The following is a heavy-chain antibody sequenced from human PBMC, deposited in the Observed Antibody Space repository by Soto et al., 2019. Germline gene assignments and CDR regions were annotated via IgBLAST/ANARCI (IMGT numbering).Heavy chain of an antibody. CDR2: ISYTGSA. Sequence: ETLSLTCTVSGGSINYSYWTWIRQPPGKGLEWIGYISYTGSANYNASLKSRLTIPVDTSKDQFSLKLSSVTAADTALYYCARVNYGDYYYGMDVWGQGTTVTVSS. D-gene: IGHD4-17*01. CDR3: ARVNYGDYYYGMDV. V-gene: IGHV4-59*01. J-gene: IGHJ6*02. CDR1: GGSINYSY.